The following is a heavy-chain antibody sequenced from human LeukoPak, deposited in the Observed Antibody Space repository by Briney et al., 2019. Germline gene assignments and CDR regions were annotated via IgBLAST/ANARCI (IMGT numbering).Heavy chain of an antibody. J-gene: IGHJ4*02. Sequence: VASVKVSCKVSGYTFTDYYMHWVQQAPGKGLEWMGLVDPEDGETIYAEKFQARVTMTADTSTDTAYMELHSLRSEDTALYYCATPIYGDYVDYWGQGTLVTVSS. CDR2: VDPEDGET. CDR1: GYTFTDYY. V-gene: IGHV1-69-2*01. CDR3: ATPIYGDYVDY. D-gene: IGHD4-17*01.